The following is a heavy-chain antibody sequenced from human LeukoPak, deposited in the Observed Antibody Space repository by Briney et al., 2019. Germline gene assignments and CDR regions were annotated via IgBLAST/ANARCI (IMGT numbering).Heavy chain of an antibody. Sequence: SETLSLTCTVSGGSISNYHWSWIRQPPGKGLEWIGFIYYIGTTNYNPSLKSRVTISVDTSKNQFSLKLSSVTAADTAVYYCARHHMNSWPTYYSDSWGQGTLVTVSS. D-gene: IGHD6-13*01. CDR2: IYYIGTT. CDR1: GGSISNYH. J-gene: IGHJ4*02. CDR3: ARHHMNSWPTYYSDS. V-gene: IGHV4-59*08.